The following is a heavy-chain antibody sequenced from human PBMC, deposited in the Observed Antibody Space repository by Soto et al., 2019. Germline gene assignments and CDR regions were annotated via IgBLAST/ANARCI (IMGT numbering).Heavy chain of an antibody. CDR1: GFTFSSYA. Sequence: GGSLRLSCAASGFTFSSYAMHWVSQAPGKGLEWVAVISYDGSNKYYADSVKGRFTISRDNSKNTLYLQMNSLRAEDTAAYYCASAYYDVLTGYYHEFDYWGQGTLVTVSS. J-gene: IGHJ4*02. CDR3: ASAYYDVLTGYYHEFDY. V-gene: IGHV3-30-3*01. D-gene: IGHD3-9*01. CDR2: ISYDGSNK.